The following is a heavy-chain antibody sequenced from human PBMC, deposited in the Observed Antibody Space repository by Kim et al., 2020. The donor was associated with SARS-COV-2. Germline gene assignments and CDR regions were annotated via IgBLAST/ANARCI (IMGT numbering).Heavy chain of an antibody. V-gene: IGHV5-51*01. CDR2: IYAGDSDT. J-gene: IGHJ4*02. CDR1: GYRFENFW. D-gene: IGHD3-16*01. Sequence: GESLKISCKGTGYRFENFWIGWVRQMPGKGLEWMGIIYAGDSDTRYSPSFRGQVTLSVDKPIGTAFLQWSSLKASDTAMYYCTKQFRGYGAFIDDWGQGTLVTVSS. CDR3: TKQFRGYGAFIDD.